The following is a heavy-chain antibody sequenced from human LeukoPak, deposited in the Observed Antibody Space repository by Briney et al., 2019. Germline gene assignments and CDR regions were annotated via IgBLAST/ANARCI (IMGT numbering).Heavy chain of an antibody. D-gene: IGHD3-16*01. Sequence: ASVKVSCKASGYTFTSYGISWVRQATGQGLEWMGWMNPNSGNTGYAQKFQGRVTMTRNTSISTAYMELSSLRSEDTAVYYCARGGLFYDYVWGSVSGSYGMDVWGQGTTVTVSS. CDR3: ARGGLFYDYVWGSVSGSYGMDV. J-gene: IGHJ6*02. V-gene: IGHV1-8*02. CDR1: GYTFTSYG. CDR2: MNPNSGNT.